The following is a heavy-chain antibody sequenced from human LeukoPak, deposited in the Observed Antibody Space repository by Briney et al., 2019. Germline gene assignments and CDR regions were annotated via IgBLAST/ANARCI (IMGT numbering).Heavy chain of an antibody. V-gene: IGHV3-23*01. J-gene: IGHJ1*01. CDR2: ISGSGGST. D-gene: IGHD3-22*01. CDR3: AKDTYYYDSSGEVYFQH. Sequence: PGGSLRLSCAASGFTFSSYSMNWVRQAPGKGLEWVSAISGSGGSTYYADSVKGRFTISRDNSKNTLYLQMNSLRAEDTAVYYCAKDTYYYDSSGEVYFQHWGQGTLVTVSS. CDR1: GFTFSSYS.